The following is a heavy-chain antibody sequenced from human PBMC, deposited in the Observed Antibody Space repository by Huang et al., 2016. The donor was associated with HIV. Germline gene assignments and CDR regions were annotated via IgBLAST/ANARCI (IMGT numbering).Heavy chain of an antibody. CDR2: IDNSGYTT. V-gene: IGHV3-48*01. CDR3: EGGGY. J-gene: IGHJ4*02. CDR1: GFTFSIYS. D-gene: IGHD3-16*01. Sequence: EVHLVESGGGLVQPGGSLRLSCAASGFTFSIYSMNWIRQAPGKGLEWVAKIDNSGYTTYYADSVKGRFIISRDNAKNSLYLQMSSLNVDDTAVYYCEGGGYWGQGTPITVSS.